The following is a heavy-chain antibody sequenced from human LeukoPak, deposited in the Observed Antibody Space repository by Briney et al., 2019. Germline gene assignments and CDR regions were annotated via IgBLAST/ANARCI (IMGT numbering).Heavy chain of an antibody. CDR1: GGTISSYY. CDR3: AKSEAYYGTGKMRVDY. D-gene: IGHD3-10*01. CDR2: IYHSGST. V-gene: IGHV4-59*08. J-gene: IGHJ4*02. Sequence: SETLSLTCTVSGGTISSYYWSWIRQPPGKGLEWIGYIYHSGSTNHNPSLKSRVTISVDTSQNQFSLKLTSVTAADTAVYYCAKSEAYYGTGKMRVDYWGQGTLVTVSS.